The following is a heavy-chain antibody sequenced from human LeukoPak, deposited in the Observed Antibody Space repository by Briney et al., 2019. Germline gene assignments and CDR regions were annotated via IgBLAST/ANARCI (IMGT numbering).Heavy chain of an antibody. CDR3: ARQGGYYYYMDV. Sequence: SETLSLTCAVYGGSFSGYYWSWIRQPPGKGLEWIGEINHSGSTNYNPSLKSRVTISVDTSKNQFSLKLSSVTAADTAVYYCARQGGYYYYMDVWGKGTTVTVSS. J-gene: IGHJ6*03. CDR1: GGSFSGYY. V-gene: IGHV4-34*01. CDR2: INHSGST.